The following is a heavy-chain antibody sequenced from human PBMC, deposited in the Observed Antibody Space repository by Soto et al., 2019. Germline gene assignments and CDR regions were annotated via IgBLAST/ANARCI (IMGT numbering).Heavy chain of an antibody. Sequence: ESGGGLVKPGESLRLSCAASGFTFNNAWMNWVRQAPGEGLEWVGRIKSRADGGTIEYAAPVKGRFTISRDDSKNTVYLQMNSLKAEDTAVYYCTTDNPVWLLNTYWGQGTLVTVSS. J-gene: IGHJ4*02. V-gene: IGHV3-15*07. D-gene: IGHD3-22*01. CDR3: TTDNPVWLLNTY. CDR2: IKSRADGGTI. CDR1: GFTFNNAW.